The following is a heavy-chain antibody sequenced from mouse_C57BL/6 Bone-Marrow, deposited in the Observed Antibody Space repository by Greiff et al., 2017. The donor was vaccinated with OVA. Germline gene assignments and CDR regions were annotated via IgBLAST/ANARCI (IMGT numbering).Heavy chain of an antibody. V-gene: IGHV5-17*01. J-gene: IGHJ2*01. CDR1: GFTFSDYG. Sequence: EVMLVESGGGLVKPGGSLKLSCAASGFTFSDYGMHWVRQAPEKGLEWVAYISSGSSTIYYADTVKGRFTISRDNAKDTLFLQMTSQRCEDTAMYYCAKKNWDGVDYWGQGTTLTVSS. CDR2: ISSGSSTI. CDR3: AKKNWDGVDY. D-gene: IGHD4-1*01.